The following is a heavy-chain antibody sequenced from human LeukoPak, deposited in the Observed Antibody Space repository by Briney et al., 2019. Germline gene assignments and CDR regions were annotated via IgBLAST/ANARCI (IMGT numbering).Heavy chain of an antibody. CDR2: INPSGGAP. V-gene: IGHV1-46*01. CDR3: ARKVYASNDYYYEYYLDY. J-gene: IGHJ4*02. D-gene: IGHD3-22*01. Sequence: ASVKVSCKASGYTFTAFYMHWVRQAPGQGLEWMGMINPSGGAPNYAQKFQDRVTMTKDTSTSTVYMEVNSLRSEDTAVYYCARKVYASNDYYYEYYLDYWGQGTLVTVSS. CDR1: GYTFTAFY.